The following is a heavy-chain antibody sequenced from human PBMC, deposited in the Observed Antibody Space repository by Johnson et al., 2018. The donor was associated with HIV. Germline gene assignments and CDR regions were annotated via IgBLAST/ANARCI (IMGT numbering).Heavy chain of an antibody. V-gene: IGHV3-13*01. CDR2: IGTAGDT. J-gene: IGHJ3*02. D-gene: IGHD2-2*01. CDR1: GFTFSNYD. Sequence: VQLVESGGGLIQPGGSLRLSCAASGFTFSNYDMYWVRQATGKGLEWVSGIGTAGDTYYADSLKGRFTISRDNSKNTLYLQMNSLRAEDTAVYYCATLPGDIVVVPAAQPYDAFDIWGQGTMVTVSS. CDR3: ATLPGDIVVVPAAQPYDAFDI.